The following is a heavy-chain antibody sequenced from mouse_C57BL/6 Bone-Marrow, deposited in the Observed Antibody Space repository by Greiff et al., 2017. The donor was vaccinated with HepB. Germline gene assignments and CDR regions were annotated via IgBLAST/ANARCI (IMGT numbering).Heavy chain of an antibody. Sequence: VQGVESGAELVRPGASVTLSCKASGYTFTDYEMHWVKQTPVHGLEWIGAIDPETGGTAYNQKFKGKAILTADKSSSTAYMELRSLTSEDSAVYYCTRNSLITTVVARYAMDYWGQGTSVTVSS. CDR3: TRNSLITTVVARYAMDY. J-gene: IGHJ4*01. D-gene: IGHD1-1*01. CDR1: GYTFTDYE. CDR2: IDPETGGT. V-gene: IGHV1-15*01.